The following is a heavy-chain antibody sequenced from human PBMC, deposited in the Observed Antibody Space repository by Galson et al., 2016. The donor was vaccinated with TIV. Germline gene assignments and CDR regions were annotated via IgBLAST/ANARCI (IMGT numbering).Heavy chain of an antibody. D-gene: IGHD3-10*01. CDR3: ARWHMDQGVIRYLDY. CDR2: INQPGGEY. CDR1: GFIFSSYW. J-gene: IGHJ4*03. V-gene: IGHV3-7*01. Sequence: SLRLSCAASGFIFSSYWMSWVRQAPGKGLGWVANINQPGGEYYYGDSVKDRAAIHRDNATNLLYLEVSSLTVEDTAVYYCARWHMDQGVIRYLDYWGQGTQVTVSS.